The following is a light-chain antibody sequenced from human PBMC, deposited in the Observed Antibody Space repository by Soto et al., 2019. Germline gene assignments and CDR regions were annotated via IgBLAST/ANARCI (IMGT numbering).Light chain of an antibody. J-gene: IGKJ5*01. Sequence: PSFLSASVGDRVTITCRASQGISSYLAWYQQKPGEAPKLLIYGASTLKSGVPSRFSGSGSGTEFTLTISSLQPEDFATYYCQQLNSYPITFGQGTRLEIK. CDR3: QQLNSYPIT. CDR2: GAS. V-gene: IGKV1-9*01. CDR1: QGISSY.